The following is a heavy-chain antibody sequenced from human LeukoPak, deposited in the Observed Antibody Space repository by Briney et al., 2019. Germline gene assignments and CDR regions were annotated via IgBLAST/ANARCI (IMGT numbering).Heavy chain of an antibody. J-gene: IGHJ3*02. CDR1: GGSFSGYY. Sequence: PSETLSLTCAVYGGSFSGYYWSWIRQPPGKGLEWIGEINHSGSTNYNPSLKSRVTISVDTSKNQFSLKLSSVTAADTAVYYCARRPSISIAFDIWGQGTMVTVSS. CDR3: ARRPSISIAFDI. D-gene: IGHD3-9*01. V-gene: IGHV4-34*01. CDR2: INHSGST.